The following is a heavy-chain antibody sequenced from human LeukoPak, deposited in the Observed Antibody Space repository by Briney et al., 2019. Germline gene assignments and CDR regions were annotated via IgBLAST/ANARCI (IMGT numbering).Heavy chain of an antibody. D-gene: IGHD6-13*01. J-gene: IGHJ4*02. CDR2: IYYSGST. V-gene: IGHV4-59*01. CDR3: TRVAGTGFYYFDY. CDR1: GGSISSYY. Sequence: SETLSLTCTVSGGSISSYYWSWIRQPPGKGLEWIGYIYYSGSTNYNPSLKSRVTISVDTSKNQFSLKLSSVTAADTAVYYCTRVAGTGFYYFDYWGQGTLVTVSS.